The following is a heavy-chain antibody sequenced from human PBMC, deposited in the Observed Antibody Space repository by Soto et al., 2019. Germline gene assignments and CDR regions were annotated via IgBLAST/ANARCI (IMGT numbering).Heavy chain of an antibody. CDR2: MNPNTGHT. CDR1: GYTFTSHD. CDR3: AGVLRTT. D-gene: IGHD2-8*01. V-gene: IGHV1-8*01. Sequence: QVQLVQSGAEVKKPGASVKVSCKASGYTFTSHDINWMRQTTGQGLEWMGWMNPNTGHTNYAQKFQGRVTMTRDTAKSNAYMELTTVGQEATAIYYCAGVLRTTWGPETLVIVSS. J-gene: IGHJ5*02.